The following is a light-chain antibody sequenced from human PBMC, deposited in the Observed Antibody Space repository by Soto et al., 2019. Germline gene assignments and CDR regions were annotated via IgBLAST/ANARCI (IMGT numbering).Light chain of an antibody. Sequence: EIVLTQSPGTLSLSPGERATLSCRASQSVSSYLGWYQQKPGQAPRLLIYDASSRATGIPDRFSGRGSGTDFTLTISRLEPEDFAVYYCQQYGSSPLTFGGGTKVEIK. J-gene: IGKJ4*01. V-gene: IGKV3-20*01. CDR1: QSVSSY. CDR3: QQYGSSPLT. CDR2: DAS.